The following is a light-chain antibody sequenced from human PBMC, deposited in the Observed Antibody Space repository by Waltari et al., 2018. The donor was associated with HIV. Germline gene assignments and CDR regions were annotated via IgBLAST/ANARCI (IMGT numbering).Light chain of an antibody. CDR1: SSDVGPYNS. CDR2: EVS. CDR3: SSYTGSSTLYV. Sequence: QSALTQPASVSGSPGQSITISCTGTSSDVGPYNSVSWYQQHPGKAPKLMIYEVSNRPSGVAKRFSGSKSGNTASLTISGLQAEDEADYYCSSYTGSSTLYVFGTGTKVTVL. J-gene: IGLJ1*01. V-gene: IGLV2-14*01.